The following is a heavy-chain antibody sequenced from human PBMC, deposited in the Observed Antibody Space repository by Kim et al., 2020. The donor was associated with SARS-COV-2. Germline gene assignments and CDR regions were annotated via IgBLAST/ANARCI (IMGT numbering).Heavy chain of an antibody. Sequence: GGSLRLSCTVSGFNFNSYSMNWVRQAPGKGLEWVSYISSSSSTVYYAGSVRGRFTISRDNAKNSLFLQMNSLRDDDTAVYYCARCPLSMTMVRGMITTNFSAYYNMDAWAQETTVTVFS. J-gene: IGHJ6*02. D-gene: IGHD3-16*01. V-gene: IGHV3-48*02. CDR2: ISSSSSTV. CDR3: ARCPLSMTMVRGMITTNFSAYYNMDA. CDR1: GFNFNSYS.